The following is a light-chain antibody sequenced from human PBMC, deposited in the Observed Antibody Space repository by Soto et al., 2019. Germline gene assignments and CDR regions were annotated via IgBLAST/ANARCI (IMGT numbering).Light chain of an antibody. CDR2: KAS. CDR3: QYWDDYSWT. J-gene: IGKJ1*01. CDR1: QSITDW. V-gene: IGKV1-5*03. Sequence: DIQMTQSPSTLSASVGDRVTITCRASQSITDWLDWYQQKPGKAPKFLIYKASNLEGGVPSRFSGSGSGTEFTLTISSVQPDDFATYYCQYWDDYSWTFGQGTKVELK.